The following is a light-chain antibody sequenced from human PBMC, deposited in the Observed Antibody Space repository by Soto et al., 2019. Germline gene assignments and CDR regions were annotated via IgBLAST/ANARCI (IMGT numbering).Light chain of an antibody. CDR1: SSDVGSYNL. V-gene: IGLV2-23*02. CDR2: EVS. J-gene: IGLJ3*02. Sequence: QSVLTQPASVSGSPGQSITISCTGTSSDVGSYNLVSWYQQHPGKAPKLMIYEVSKRPSGVSNRFSGSKSGNTASLTISGLQAEDEADYYCCSYAGNWVFGGGTKVTVL. CDR3: CSYAGNWV.